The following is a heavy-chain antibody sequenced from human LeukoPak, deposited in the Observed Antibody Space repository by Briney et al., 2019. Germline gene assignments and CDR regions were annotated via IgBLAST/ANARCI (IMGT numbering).Heavy chain of an antibody. Sequence: SETLSLTCAVYGGSFSGYYWSWIRQPPGKGLEWIGEINHSGSTNYNPSLKSRATISVDTSKNQFSLRLSSVTAADTAVYYCARPPQRLRLNYYMDVWGKGTTVTISS. V-gene: IGHV4-34*01. J-gene: IGHJ6*03. CDR3: ARPPQRLRLNYYMDV. CDR1: GGSFSGYY. CDR2: INHSGST. D-gene: IGHD5-12*01.